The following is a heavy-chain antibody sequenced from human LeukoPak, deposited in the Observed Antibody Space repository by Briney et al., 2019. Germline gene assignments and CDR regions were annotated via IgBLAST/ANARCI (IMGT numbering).Heavy chain of an antibody. J-gene: IGHJ4*02. Sequence: GGSLRLSCAVSGYIFSNCDIQWVRQAPGKGVEGLAVISYDVTYKYYADSVKGRFTISRDNSENTLYLQMNSLRPEDTAVYYCARGAHKRDDYGGFFDYWGQGTLVTVSS. CDR1: GYIFSNCD. V-gene: IGHV3-30*04. D-gene: IGHD4-23*01. CDR3: ARGAHKRDDYGGFFDY. CDR2: ISYDVTYK.